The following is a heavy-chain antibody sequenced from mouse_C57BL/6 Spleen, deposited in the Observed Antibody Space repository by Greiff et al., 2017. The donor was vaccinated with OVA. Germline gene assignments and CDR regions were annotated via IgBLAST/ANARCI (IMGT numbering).Heavy chain of an antibody. D-gene: IGHD2-3*01. CDR1: GYTFTSYW. CDR2: IDPSDSET. CDR3: ARFGYYEGGAMDY. Sequence: QVQLQQPGAELVRPGSSVKLSCKASGYTFTSYWMHWVKQRPIQGLEWIGNIDPSDSETHYNQKFKDKATLTVDKSSSTAYMQRSSLTSEDSAVDYCARFGYYEGGAMDYWGQGTSVTVSS. V-gene: IGHV1-52*01. J-gene: IGHJ4*01.